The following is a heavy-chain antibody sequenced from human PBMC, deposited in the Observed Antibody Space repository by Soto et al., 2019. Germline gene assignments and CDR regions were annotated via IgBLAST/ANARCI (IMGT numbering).Heavy chain of an antibody. Sequence: QVQLVQSGAEVKKPGASVNVSCKASGYTFTTYAMHWVRQAPGQRLEWMGWISAGNGNTKYSQKFQGRVTITRDTSASTAYMELSSLASEDTAVYYCARVNDEFDYWGQGTLVTVSS. CDR1: GYTFTTYA. CDR2: ISAGNGNT. D-gene: IGHD1-1*01. V-gene: IGHV1-3*01. CDR3: ARVNDEFDY. J-gene: IGHJ4*02.